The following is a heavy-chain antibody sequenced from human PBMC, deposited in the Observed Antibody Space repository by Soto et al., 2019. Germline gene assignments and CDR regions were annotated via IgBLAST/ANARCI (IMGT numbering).Heavy chain of an antibody. Sequence: QVQLVESGGGVVQPGRSLRLSCAASGFTFSSYAMHWVRQAPGKGLEWVAVISYDGSDKYYADSVKGRFTISRDNSKNTLKLQMNSLRADDAAVYYCAKALGELSPESYDYWVQGTLITVSS. CDR2: ISYDGSDK. D-gene: IGHD3-16*02. J-gene: IGHJ4*02. CDR1: GFTFSSYA. CDR3: AKALGELSPESYDY. V-gene: IGHV3-30*18.